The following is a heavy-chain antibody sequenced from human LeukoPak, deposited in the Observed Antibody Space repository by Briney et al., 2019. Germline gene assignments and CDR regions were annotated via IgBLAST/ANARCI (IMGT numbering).Heavy chain of an antibody. V-gene: IGHV3-23*01. CDR1: GGSFSGYY. CDR3: AKDLLWEQRDY. Sequence: PSETLSLTCAVYGGSFSGYYWSWIRQAPGKGLEWVSAISGSGGSTYYADSVKGRFTISRDNSKNTLYLQMNSLRAEDTAVYYCAKDLLWEQRDYWGQGTLVTVSS. D-gene: IGHD1-26*01. CDR2: ISGSGGST. J-gene: IGHJ4*02.